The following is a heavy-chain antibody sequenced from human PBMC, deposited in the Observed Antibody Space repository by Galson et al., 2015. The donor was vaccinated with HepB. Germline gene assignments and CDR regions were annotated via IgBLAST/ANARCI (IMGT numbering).Heavy chain of an antibody. Sequence: SLRLSCAASGFTFSNAWMNWVRQAPGKGLEWVGRIKSKTDGGTTDYAAPVKGRFTISRDDSKNTLYLQMNSLKTEDTAVYYCTTDVFHAEYQLLKLDYWGQGTLVTVSS. D-gene: IGHD2-2*01. V-gene: IGHV3-15*07. J-gene: IGHJ4*02. CDR1: GFTFSNAW. CDR3: TTDVFHAEYQLLKLDY. CDR2: IKSKTDGGTT.